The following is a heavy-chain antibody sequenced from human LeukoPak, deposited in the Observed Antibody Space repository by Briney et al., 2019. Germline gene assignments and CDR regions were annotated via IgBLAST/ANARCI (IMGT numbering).Heavy chain of an antibody. J-gene: IGHJ6*02. Sequence: GGSLRLSCAASGFTFSSYAMHWVRQAPGKGLEWVAVIWYDGSNKYYADSVKGRFTISRDNSKNTLYLQMNSLRAEDTAVYYCAREYGDYSHYVDYYGMDVWGQGTTVTVSS. CDR1: GFTFSSYA. D-gene: IGHD4-17*01. CDR3: AREYGDYSHYVDYYGMDV. CDR2: IWYDGSNK. V-gene: IGHV3-33*08.